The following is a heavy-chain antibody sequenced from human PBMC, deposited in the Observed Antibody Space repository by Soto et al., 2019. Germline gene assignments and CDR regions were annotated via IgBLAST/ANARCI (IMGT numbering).Heavy chain of an antibody. V-gene: IGHV6-1*01. CDR1: GDSVSSNSAA. CDR3: ARYSSPLGQYAFDI. J-gene: IGHJ3*02. D-gene: IGHD6-13*01. CDR2: TYYRSKWYY. Sequence: SQTLSLTCAISGDSVSSNSAAWNWIRQSPSGGLEWLGKTYYRSKWYYDYAVSVESRITFNPDTSKNQFSLHLNSVTPEDTAVYYCARYSSPLGQYAFDIWGQGTMVTVSS.